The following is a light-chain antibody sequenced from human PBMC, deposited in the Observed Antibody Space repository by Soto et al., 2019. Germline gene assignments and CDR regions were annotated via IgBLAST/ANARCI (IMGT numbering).Light chain of an antibody. CDR2: GAS. Sequence: EIVMTQSPATLSVSPGERATLSCRASQSVSSNLAWYQQKPGQAPRLLIYGASTRATVIPARFSGSGSGTEFTLTISSLQSEDFANYYCQQYNNWPRTFGQGTKVDIK. CDR1: QSVSSN. V-gene: IGKV3-15*01. CDR3: QQYNNWPRT. J-gene: IGKJ1*01.